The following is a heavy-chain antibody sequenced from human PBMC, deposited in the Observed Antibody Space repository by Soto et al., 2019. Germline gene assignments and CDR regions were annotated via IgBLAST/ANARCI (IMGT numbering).Heavy chain of an antibody. V-gene: IGHV3-30*18. D-gene: IGHD6-19*01. CDR1: GFTFSNYG. CDR3: AKGPRIAVAGLGDS. J-gene: IGHJ5*01. Sequence: QVQLVESGGGVVQPGRSLRLSCAASGFTFSNYGMHWVRQAPGKGLEWVAGISYDGSHKYYADSVKGRFTISRDNSKKTLSLQMNSLRGDDTAVYYCAKGPRIAVAGLGDSWGQGTLVSVSS. CDR2: ISYDGSHK.